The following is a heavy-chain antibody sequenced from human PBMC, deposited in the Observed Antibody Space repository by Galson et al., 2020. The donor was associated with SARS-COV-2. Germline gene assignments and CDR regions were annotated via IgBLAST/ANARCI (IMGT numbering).Heavy chain of an antibody. V-gene: IGHV3-33*01. CDR3: ARGSGLSSPPAHYYDTSVYFAEYCQD. CDR2: TWYGGSSI. CDR1: GFSFSTSG. J-gene: IGHJ1*01. D-gene: IGHD3-22*01. Sequence: GGSLSLSCAESGFSFSTSGMHWVRQAPGKGLEWVAVTWYGGSSIYYADSVKGRFTLSRDASTNTVYLEMNRLRGDDTAVYYCARGSGLSSPPAHYYDTSVYFAEYCQDWGLGTLVTVSS.